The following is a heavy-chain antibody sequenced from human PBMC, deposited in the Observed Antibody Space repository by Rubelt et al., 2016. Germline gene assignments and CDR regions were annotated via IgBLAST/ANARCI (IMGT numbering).Heavy chain of an antibody. V-gene: IGHV3-15*01. D-gene: IGHD3-3*01. Sequence: ISRDDSKNTLYLQMNSLKTEDTAVYYCTTSLLRPDAFDIWGQGTMVTVSS. CDR3: TTSLLRPDAFDI. J-gene: IGHJ3*02.